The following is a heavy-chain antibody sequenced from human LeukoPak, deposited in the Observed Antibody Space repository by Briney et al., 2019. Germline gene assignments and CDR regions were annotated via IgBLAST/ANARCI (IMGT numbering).Heavy chain of an antibody. CDR3: ARGTVVVVVAATPVGLDY. CDR2: ISYDGSNK. V-gene: IGHV3-30-3*01. J-gene: IGHJ4*02. CDR1: GFTFSSYA. D-gene: IGHD2-15*01. Sequence: GGSLRLSCAASGFTFSSYAMHWGRQAPGKGLEWVAVISYDGSNKYYADSVKGRFTISRDNSKNTLYLQMNSLRAEDTAVYYCARGTVVVVVAATPVGLDYWGQGTLVTVSS.